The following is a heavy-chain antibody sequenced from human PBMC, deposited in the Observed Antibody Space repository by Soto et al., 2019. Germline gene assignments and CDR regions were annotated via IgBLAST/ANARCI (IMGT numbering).Heavy chain of an antibody. J-gene: IGHJ6*02. CDR3: ATSSGSAYGLDA. D-gene: IGHD3-10*01. Sequence: SETLSLTCAVSAGSISTTNWYVWVRQPPGMGLEWIGEIYHTGTTTYNPSLKSRVTMSVDTSKNQFSLRLSFVTAADTAVYYCATSSGSAYGLDAWGPGATVTVSS. CDR2: IYHTGTT. CDR1: AGSISTTNW. V-gene: IGHV4-4*02.